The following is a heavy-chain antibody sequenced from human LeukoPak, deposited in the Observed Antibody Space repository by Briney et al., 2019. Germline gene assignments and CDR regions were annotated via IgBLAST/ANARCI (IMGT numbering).Heavy chain of an antibody. V-gene: IGHV1-2*02. CDR2: INSNSADT. CDR1: GYSFIDYY. Sequence: ASVKVSCKTSGYSFIDYYIHWVRQAPGQGLEWMGWINSNSADTDYAQNFQGRVTMTRDTSISTAYMELSRLRSDDTALYYCARIGISARGTNFHHWGQGTLVTVSS. J-gene: IGHJ1*01. D-gene: IGHD6-13*01. CDR3: ARIGISARGTNFHH.